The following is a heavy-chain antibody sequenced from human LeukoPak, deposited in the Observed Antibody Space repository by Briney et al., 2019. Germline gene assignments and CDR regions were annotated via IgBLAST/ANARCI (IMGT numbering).Heavy chain of an antibody. Sequence: SETLSLTCTVSGGSISSSYYYWGWVRQPPGKGLEWIGSLYYSGWSTYYNPSLKSRVTISVDTSKNQFSLKLNSVTAADTAVYYCARLGCSSASCYPGNWGQGTLVTVSS. CDR3: ARLGCSSASCYPGN. CDR2: LYYSGWST. D-gene: IGHD2-2*01. V-gene: IGHV4-39*01. J-gene: IGHJ4*02. CDR1: GGSISSSYYY.